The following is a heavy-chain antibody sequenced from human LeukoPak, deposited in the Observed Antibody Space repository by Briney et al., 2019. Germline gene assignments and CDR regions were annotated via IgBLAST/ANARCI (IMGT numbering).Heavy chain of an antibody. D-gene: IGHD5-12*01. CDR1: GFIFSTYN. V-gene: IGHV3-21*01. J-gene: IGHJ4*02. CDR2: ITSSSSHT. CDR3: ARGLLEWLRLETYSFDY. Sequence: GGSLRLSCSASGFIFSTYNMNWVRQAPGKALEWVSSITSSSSHTYYADSVKGRYTISRDNAKNSLYLQMDSLRVDDTAIYYCARGLLEWLRLETYSFDYWGQGTLVTVSS.